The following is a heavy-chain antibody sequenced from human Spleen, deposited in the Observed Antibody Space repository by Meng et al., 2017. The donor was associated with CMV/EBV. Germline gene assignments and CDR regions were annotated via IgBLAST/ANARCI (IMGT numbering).Heavy chain of an antibody. CDR2: ISNGGSAM. D-gene: IGHD2-15*01. V-gene: IGHV3-11*04. J-gene: IGHJ4*02. CDR3: TRVVAWSGEVSTVDL. CDR1: GLIFSDSF. Sequence: SGLIFSDSFVSWIRQAPGKGLEWVSYISNGGSAMDYADSVKGRFTISRDNAKNSLYLQMNSLRAEDTAVYYCTRVVAWSGEVSTVDLWGQGTLVTVSS.